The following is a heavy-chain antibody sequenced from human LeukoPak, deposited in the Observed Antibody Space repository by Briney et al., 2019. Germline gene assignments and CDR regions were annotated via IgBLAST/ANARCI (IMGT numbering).Heavy chain of an antibody. CDR1: NYSITSGYF. D-gene: IGHD2-21*02. J-gene: IGHJ4*02. CDR3: ARDGVFHDSDGYSFDY. Sequence: SETLSLTCAVSNYSITSGYFWGCIRQPPGKGLEWIASIYHSGTTYYNPSLRNRVTLFVDTSKNQFSLKLTSLTAADTAVYYCARDGVFHDSDGYSFDYWGQGTLVTVSS. V-gene: IGHV4-38-2*02. CDR2: IYHSGTT.